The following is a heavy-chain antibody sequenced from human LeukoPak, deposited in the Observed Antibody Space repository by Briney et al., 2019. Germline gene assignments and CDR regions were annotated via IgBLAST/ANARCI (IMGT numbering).Heavy chain of an antibody. CDR2: IGGRDGST. Sequence: GGSLRLSCAASGFTFSSYGMSWVRQAPGKGLEWVSAIGGRDGSTYYADSVKGRFTISRDNSKNTLYLQMNSLRAEDTAVYYCAKLGYSSSSNWFDPWGQGTLVTVSS. D-gene: IGHD6-13*01. CDR1: GFTFSSYG. J-gene: IGHJ5*02. CDR3: AKLGYSSSSNWFDP. V-gene: IGHV3-23*01.